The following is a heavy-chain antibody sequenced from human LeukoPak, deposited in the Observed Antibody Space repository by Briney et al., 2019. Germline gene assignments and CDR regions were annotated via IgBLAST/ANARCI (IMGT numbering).Heavy chain of an antibody. CDR1: GFLFSGFG. V-gene: IGHV3-30*02. CDR2: ISYDGSKK. D-gene: IGHD3-10*01. Sequence: GGSLRLSCETSGFLFSGFGMHWVRQSPGKGLEWIAFISYDGSKKYYGDSVKGRFTISRDSSKNILYLQMNALTTENTAVYYCAKDRGSGTYYLIPDYWGQGTLVIVSS. CDR3: AKDRGSGTYYLIPDY. J-gene: IGHJ4*02.